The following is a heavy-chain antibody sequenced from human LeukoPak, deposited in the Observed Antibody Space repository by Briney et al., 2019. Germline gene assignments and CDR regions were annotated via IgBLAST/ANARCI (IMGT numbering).Heavy chain of an antibody. CDR3: SGVYYYDSSGYFDY. Sequence: GGSLRLSCAASGFTFSGYGMHWVRQAPGKGLEWVAVISYDGSNKYYADSVKGRFTISRDNSKNTLYLQMNSLRAEDTAVYYCSGVYYYDSSGYFDYWGQGTLVTVSS. CDR1: GFTFSGYG. CDR2: ISYDGSNK. J-gene: IGHJ4*02. D-gene: IGHD3-22*01. V-gene: IGHV3-30*03.